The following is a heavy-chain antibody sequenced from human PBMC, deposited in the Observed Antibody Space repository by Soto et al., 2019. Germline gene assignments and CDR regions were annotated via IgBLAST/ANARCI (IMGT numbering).Heavy chain of an antibody. CDR2: IYWDDDK. D-gene: IGHD3-10*01. CDR1: GFSLSTTGVG. CDR3: AQTLRDYGLGRERANYFDP. V-gene: IGHV2-5*02. Sequence: QITLKESGPTLVRPTQTLTLTCTFSGFSLSTTGVGVGWIRQPPGKALEWLALIYWDDDKRYSPTLKSRLTITTDTSKIEVILTMPNMDPVDTATYYCAQTLRDYGLGRERANYFDPCGKGTLVTVSS. J-gene: IGHJ5*02.